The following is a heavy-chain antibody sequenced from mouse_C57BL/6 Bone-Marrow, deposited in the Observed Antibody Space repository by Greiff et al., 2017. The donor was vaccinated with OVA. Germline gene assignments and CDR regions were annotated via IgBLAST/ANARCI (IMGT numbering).Heavy chain of an antibody. CDR3: ARTLTTVVATNYYAMDY. CDR1: GYTFTSYG. CDR2: IYPRSGNT. Sequence: QVQLQQPGAELVKPGASVKMSCKASGYTFTSYGISWVKQRTGQGLEWIGEIYPRSGNTYYNEKFKGKATLTADKSSSTAYMELRSLTSEDSAVYFCARTLTTVVATNYYAMDYWGQGTSVTVSS. J-gene: IGHJ4*01. D-gene: IGHD1-1*01. V-gene: IGHV1-81*01.